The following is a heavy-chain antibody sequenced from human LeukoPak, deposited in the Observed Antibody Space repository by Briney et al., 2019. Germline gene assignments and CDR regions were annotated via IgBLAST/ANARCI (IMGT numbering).Heavy chain of an antibody. V-gene: IGHV3-11*01. D-gene: IGHD5-18*01. J-gene: IGHJ4*02. CDR2: ISSSGSTI. CDR1: EFTFSDYY. Sequence: GGPLRLSCAASEFTFSDYYMSWLRQAPGKGLEWVSHISSSGSTIYYADSVKGRFTISWDNAKNSLYLQMDSLRAEDTAVYYCARGLSGYTAMGAYWGQGTLVTVSS. CDR3: ARGLSGYTAMGAY.